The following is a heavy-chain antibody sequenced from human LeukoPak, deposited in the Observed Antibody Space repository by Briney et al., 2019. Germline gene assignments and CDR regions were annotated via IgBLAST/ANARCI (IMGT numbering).Heavy chain of an antibody. CDR2: ISYDGSNK. V-gene: IGHV3-30*18. CDR3: AKDSLRYTSDWHFDY. J-gene: IGHJ4*02. CDR1: GFTLSDFS. D-gene: IGHD6-19*01. Sequence: GGSLRLSCVASGFTLSDFSMNWFRQAPGKGLEWVAVISYDGSNKYYADSVKGRFTISRDNSKNTLYLQMNSLRVEDTAVYYCAKDSLRYTSDWHFDYWGQGTLVTVSS.